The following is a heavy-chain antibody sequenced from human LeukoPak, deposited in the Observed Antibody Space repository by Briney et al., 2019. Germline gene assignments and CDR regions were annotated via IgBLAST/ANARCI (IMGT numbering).Heavy chain of an antibody. Sequence: PGGSLRLSCAASGFTFSSYDMHCVRQGTGKGLEWVSAIGTAGDTYYPGSVKGRFTTSRKNAKNSLCLQMNSLRVGDTAVYYCARGRGWGTFDIWGQGTMVTVSS. V-gene: IGHV3-13*04. D-gene: IGHD3-10*01. CDR1: GFTFSSYD. CDR2: IGTAGDT. J-gene: IGHJ3*02. CDR3: ARGRGWGTFDI.